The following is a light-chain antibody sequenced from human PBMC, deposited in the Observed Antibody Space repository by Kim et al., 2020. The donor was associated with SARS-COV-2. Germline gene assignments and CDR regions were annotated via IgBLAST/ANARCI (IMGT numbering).Light chain of an antibody. CDR2: GAS. Sequence: SPGERATLACRASQSVSSNYLAWYQQKPGQAPRRLIYGASSRATGIPDRFSGSGSGTDFTLIISRLEPEDIAGYYCQQYNRSPRTFGQGTKVGIK. CDR3: QQYNRSPRT. CDR1: QSVSSNY. J-gene: IGKJ1*01. V-gene: IGKV3-20*01.